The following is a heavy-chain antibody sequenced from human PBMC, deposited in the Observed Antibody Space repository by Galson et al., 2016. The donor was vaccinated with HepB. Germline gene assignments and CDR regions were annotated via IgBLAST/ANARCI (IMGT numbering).Heavy chain of an antibody. D-gene: IGHD3-10*01. CDR3: ARHLDGSGSYLGY. V-gene: IGHV3-53*01. J-gene: IGHJ4*02. CDR2: IYSGGST. Sequence: SLRLSCAASGVTVSSHYMSWVRQAPGKGLEWVSVIYSGGSTYYADSVRGRFTISRDNSKNTLYLQMNSLRAEDTAVYYCARHLDGSGSYLGYWGQGTLVTVSS. CDR1: GVTVSSHY.